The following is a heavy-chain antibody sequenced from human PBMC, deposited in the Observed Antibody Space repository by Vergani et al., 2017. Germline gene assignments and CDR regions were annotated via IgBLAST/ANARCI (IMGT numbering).Heavy chain of an antibody. CDR3: AGEKEWVLRGFDY. D-gene: IGHD1-26*01. CDR1: GFTFRSYW. Sequence: EVQLVESGGGLVQPGGSLRLSCAASGFTFRSYWMHWVRHTPGKGLVWVSRINSDGISTSYADSVTGRFTISRDSAKNTLYLQMNSLRAEDTAVYYCAGEKEWVLRGFDYGGQGTLVTVSS. V-gene: IGHV3-74*01. CDR2: INSDGIST. J-gene: IGHJ4*02.